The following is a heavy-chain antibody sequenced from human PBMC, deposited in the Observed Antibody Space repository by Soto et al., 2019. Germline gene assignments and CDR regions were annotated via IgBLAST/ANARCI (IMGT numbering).Heavy chain of an antibody. J-gene: IGHJ5*02. D-gene: IGHD1-1*01. CDR2: IYYSGST. CDR1: CGSISSSSYY. Sequence: SETLSLTCTVSCGSISSSSYYWGWIRQPPGKGLEWIGSIYYSGSTYYNPSLKSRVTISVDTSKNQFSLKLSSVTAADTAVYYCARHTKLERRRGNWFDPWGQGTLVTVSS. V-gene: IGHV4-39*01. CDR3: ARHTKLERRRGNWFDP.